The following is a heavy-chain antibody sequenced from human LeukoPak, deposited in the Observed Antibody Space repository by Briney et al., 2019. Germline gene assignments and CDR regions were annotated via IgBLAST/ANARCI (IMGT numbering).Heavy chain of an antibody. J-gene: IGHJ1*01. V-gene: IGHV3-23*01. D-gene: IGHD3-10*01. CDR1: VCTFSSYA. Sequence: PGGSLRLSCACTVCTFSSYAMSWVRQAPGKGLEWVSAISGSGGSTYYADSVKGRFTISRDNSKNTLYLQMNSLRAEDTAVYYCAKEGDYYGSGSSAEYFQHWGQGTLVTVSS. CDR2: ISGSGGST. CDR3: AKEGDYYGSGSSAEYFQH.